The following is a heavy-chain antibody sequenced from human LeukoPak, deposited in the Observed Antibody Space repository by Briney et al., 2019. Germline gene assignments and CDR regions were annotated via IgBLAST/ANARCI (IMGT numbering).Heavy chain of an antibody. J-gene: IGHJ4*02. CDR3: ARVDSYGDYTAYFEY. CDR1: GGSISSYY. CDR2: IYYSGST. V-gene: IGHV4-59*12. Sequence: SETLSLSWSVSGGSISSYYCTWIRQPPGKGLEWIAYIYYSGSTNYNPSLRSRVSISVDTSKNQFSLKLSSVTAADTAVYYCARVDSYGDYTAYFEYSGQGTLVTVSS. D-gene: IGHD4-17*01.